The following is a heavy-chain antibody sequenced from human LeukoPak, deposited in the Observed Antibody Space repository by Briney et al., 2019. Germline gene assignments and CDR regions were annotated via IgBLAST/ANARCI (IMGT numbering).Heavy chain of an antibody. V-gene: IGHV1-8*01. CDR1: GYTFTSYD. CDR2: MNPNSGNT. D-gene: IGHD3-10*01. Sequence: ASVKVSCTASGYTFTSYDINWVRQATGQGLEWMGWMNPNSGNTGYAQKFQGRVTMTRDTSISTAYMELSSLRSEDTAVYYCARGSSYYPFDYWGQGTLVTVSS. CDR3: ARGSSYYPFDY. J-gene: IGHJ4*02.